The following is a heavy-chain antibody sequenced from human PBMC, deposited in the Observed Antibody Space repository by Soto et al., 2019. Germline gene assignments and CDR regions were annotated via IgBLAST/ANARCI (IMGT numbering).Heavy chain of an antibody. CDR2: IKEDGSQK. CDR3: ARDRGYSSFDY. V-gene: IGHV3-7*01. Sequence: EVQLLESGGGLVQPGGSLRLSCAASGFTFSTSWMDWVRQAPGKGLEWVAAIKEDGSQKDYVDSVKGRFTISRDNAENSLYLQMNSLRAEDTAVYYCARDRGYSSFDYWGLGTLVTVSS. J-gene: IGHJ4*02. CDR1: GFTFSTSW. D-gene: IGHD5-18*01.